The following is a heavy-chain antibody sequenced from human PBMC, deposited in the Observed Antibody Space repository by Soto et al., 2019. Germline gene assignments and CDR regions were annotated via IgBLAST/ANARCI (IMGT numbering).Heavy chain of an antibody. CDR2: INPNSGGT. V-gene: IGHV1-2*04. D-gene: IGHD3-10*01. CDR3: ARDEGRHLPYYYGT. J-gene: IGHJ5*02. Sequence: GASVKVSCKASGYTFTGYYMHWVRQAPGQGLEWMGWINPNSGGTNYAQKFQGWVTMTRDTSISTAYMELSGLRSDDTAVYYCARDEGRHLPYYYGTWGQGTLVTVSS. CDR1: GYTFTGYY.